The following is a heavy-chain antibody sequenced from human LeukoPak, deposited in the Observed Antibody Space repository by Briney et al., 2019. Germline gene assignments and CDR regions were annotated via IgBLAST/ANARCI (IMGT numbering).Heavy chain of an antibody. V-gene: IGHV4-30-2*01. CDR3: ARGVNIGEFYD. CDR1: GGSISITDYS. CDR2: ISSRGNT. D-gene: IGHD3-10*01. Sequence: PSETLSLTCTVSGGSISITDYSWSWIRQPPGKGLEWIGYISSRGNTYYNPSLKSRVTISLDRSKNQFSLRLRSVTAADTAVYWCARGVNIGEFYDWGQGTLVTVSS. J-gene: IGHJ4*02.